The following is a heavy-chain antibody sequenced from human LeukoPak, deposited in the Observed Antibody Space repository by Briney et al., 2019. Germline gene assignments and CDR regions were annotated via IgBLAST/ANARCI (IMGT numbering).Heavy chain of an antibody. CDR1: GYTFSNYG. J-gene: IGHJ4*01. D-gene: IGHD1-1*01. V-gene: IGHV1-18*01. Sequence: ASVKVSCKTPGYTFSNYGISWVRQAPGQGLEWMGWITVYNGNRLYAQRFQGRITLTTDTSTSTSYMELRSLEYDDTAIYYCARDNDKVVDHWGQGTLVTVSS. CDR2: ITVYNGNR. CDR3: ARDNDKVVDH.